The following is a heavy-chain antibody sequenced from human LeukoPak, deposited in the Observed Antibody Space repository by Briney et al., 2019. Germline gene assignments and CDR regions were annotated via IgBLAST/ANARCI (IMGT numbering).Heavy chain of an antibody. Sequence: SQTLSLTCGVSGASISSAGYSWSWSRRPPGKGLEWIGSIYHSGRTHYIPSLKSRVTISIDKSKDQISLKVNSVTAADTAVYYCAREGGYGIDYWGQGTLVTVSS. D-gene: IGHD1-1*01. CDR3: AREGGYGIDY. CDR2: IYHSGRT. V-gene: IGHV4-30-2*01. J-gene: IGHJ4*02. CDR1: GASISSAGYS.